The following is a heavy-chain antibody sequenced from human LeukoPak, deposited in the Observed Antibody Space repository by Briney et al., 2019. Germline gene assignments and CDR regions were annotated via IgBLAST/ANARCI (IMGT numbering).Heavy chain of an antibody. CDR3: ARLPSVRGVDRYFDY. Sequence: GESLKISFKGSGYPFTSYWIGWVRPMPGKGLEWMGIIYPGDSDTRYSPSFQGQVTISVDKSISTAYLQWSSLKASDTAMYFCARLPSVRGVDRYFDYWGQGTLVTVSS. D-gene: IGHD3-10*01. CDR2: IYPGDSDT. J-gene: IGHJ4*02. CDR1: GYPFTSYW. V-gene: IGHV5-51*01.